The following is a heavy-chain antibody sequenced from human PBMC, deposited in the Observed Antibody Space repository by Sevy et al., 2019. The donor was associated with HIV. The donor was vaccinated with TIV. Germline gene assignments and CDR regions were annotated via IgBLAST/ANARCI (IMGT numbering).Heavy chain of an antibody. J-gene: IGHJ4*02. CDR1: GYSFTSYW. D-gene: IGHD3-10*01. V-gene: IGHV5-51*01. Sequence: GESLKISCKGSGYSFTSYWIGWVRQMPGKGLEWMGIIYPGNSDTRYSPSFQGQVTISADKSISTAYLQWSSLKASDTAMYYCARNLAMVRGVIPCQHFDHWGQGTLVTVSS. CDR2: IYPGNSDT. CDR3: ARNLAMVRGVIPCQHFDH.